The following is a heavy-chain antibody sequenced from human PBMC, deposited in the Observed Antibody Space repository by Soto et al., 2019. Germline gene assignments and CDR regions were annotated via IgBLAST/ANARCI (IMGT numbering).Heavy chain of an antibody. Sequence: GASVKVSCKASGGTFSSYAISWVRQAPGQRLEWMGGIIPIFGTANYAQKFQGRVTITADESTSTAYMELSSLRSEDTAVYYCARDSGGGYCSSTSCRIWFDPWGQGTLVTVSS. D-gene: IGHD2-2*03. J-gene: IGHJ5*02. CDR2: IIPIFGTA. CDR3: ARDSGGGYCSSTSCRIWFDP. CDR1: GGTFSSYA. V-gene: IGHV1-69*13.